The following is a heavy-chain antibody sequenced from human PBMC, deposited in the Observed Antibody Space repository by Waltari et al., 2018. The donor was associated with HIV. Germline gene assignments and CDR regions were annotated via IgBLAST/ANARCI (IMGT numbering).Heavy chain of an antibody. CDR2: IIPSFGTA. CDR1: GSNFRSYS. D-gene: IGHD6-13*01. Sequence: QVQLVQSGTEVKKPGSSVKVSCKASGSNFRSYSISWLRQAPGQGPEVMGGIIPSFGTANYAQKFQGRGTITADKSTSTAYMELSSLRSEDTAVYYCARESIAAAGRGGYYYGMDVWGQGTTVTVSS. CDR3: ARESIAAAGRGGYYYGMDV. J-gene: IGHJ6*02. V-gene: IGHV1-69*14.